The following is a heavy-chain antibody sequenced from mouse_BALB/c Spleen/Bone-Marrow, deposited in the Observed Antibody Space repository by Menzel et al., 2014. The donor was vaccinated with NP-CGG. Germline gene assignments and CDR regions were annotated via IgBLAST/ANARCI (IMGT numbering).Heavy chain of an antibody. CDR1: GFTFNTYA. Sequence: VQLQQPGGGLVQPKGSLRLSCAASGFTFNTYAMSWVRQAPGKGLEWVARIRSKSNYYATHYADSVKDRFTISRDDSRNIVHLQMNNLKTEDIAIYYCVRQRDWHFHVWGAGTTVPVSS. CDR2: IRSKSNYYAT. V-gene: IGHV10-1*02. CDR3: VRQRDWHFHV. J-gene: IGHJ1*01.